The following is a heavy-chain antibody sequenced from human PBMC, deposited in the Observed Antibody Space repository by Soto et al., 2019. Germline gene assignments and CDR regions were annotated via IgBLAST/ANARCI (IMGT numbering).Heavy chain of an antibody. J-gene: IGHJ5*02. CDR2: ISYSGST. V-gene: IGHV4-31*03. D-gene: IGHD3-10*01. CDR3: AREVITMVRGASHWFDP. Sequence: QVQLQESGPGLVKPSQTLSLTCTVSGGSINSGGYYWSWIRQHPGKDLEWIGYISYSGSTHYNPXLKSRVTISLXXSXKXXFLKLSSVTAADTAVYYCAREVITMVRGASHWFDPWGQGTLVTVSS. CDR1: GGSINSGGYY.